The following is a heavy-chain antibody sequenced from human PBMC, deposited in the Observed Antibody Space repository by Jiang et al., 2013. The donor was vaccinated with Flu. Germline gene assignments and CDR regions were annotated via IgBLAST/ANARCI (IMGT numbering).Heavy chain of an antibody. CDR3: VREDHTSSADY. CDR1: GFTFSSYW. V-gene: IGHV3-74*01. D-gene: IGHD6-6*01. CDR2: IDTDGSRL. J-gene: IGHJ4*02. Sequence: QLVESGGGLVQPGGSLRLSCAASGFTFSSYWMHWVRQAPGKGLIWVSRIDTDGSRLNYVDSVKGRFTISRDNAKNTLYLQMNSLRAEDTAVYYCVREDHTSSADYWGQGTLVTVSS.